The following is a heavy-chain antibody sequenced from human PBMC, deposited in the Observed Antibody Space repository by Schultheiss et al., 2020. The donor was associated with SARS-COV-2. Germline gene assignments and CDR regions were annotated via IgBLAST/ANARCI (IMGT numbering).Heavy chain of an antibody. CDR1: GFTFSGYW. V-gene: IGHV3-7*03. D-gene: IGHD2/OR15-2a*01. CDR3: ARDRRENSRWDSI. Sequence: GGSLRLSCAASGFTFSGYWMSWVRQAPGKGLEWVANIKQDGSEKYYVDSVKGRFTISRDNGKNSLYLQMNSLRVEDTAVYHCARDRRENSRWDSIWGQETMVTVSS. CDR2: IKQDGSEK. J-gene: IGHJ3*02.